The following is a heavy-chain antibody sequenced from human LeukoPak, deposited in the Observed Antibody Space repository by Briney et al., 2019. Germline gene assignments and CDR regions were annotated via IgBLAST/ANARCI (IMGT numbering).Heavy chain of an antibody. CDR1: GYTFTSYG. Sequence: GASVKVSCKASGYTFTSYGISWVRQAPGQGLEWMGWISAYNGNTEYAQKFQGRVTMTTDSSTSTAYMELRTLISDDTAVYYCAKGRRVDADDHFDYWGQGTLVTVSS. CDR2: ISAYNGNT. CDR3: AKGRRVDADDHFDY. J-gene: IGHJ4*02. D-gene: IGHD1-1*01. V-gene: IGHV1-18*01.